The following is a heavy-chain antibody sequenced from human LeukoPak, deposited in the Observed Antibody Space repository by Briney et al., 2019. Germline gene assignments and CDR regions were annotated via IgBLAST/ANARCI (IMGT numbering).Heavy chain of an antibody. CDR2: ISYDGSYM. D-gene: IGHD3-10*01. CDR1: GFTFSGSA. J-gene: IGHJ4*02. V-gene: IGHV3-30*04. Sequence: GGSRLSCAASGFTFSGSALHWVRQAPGKGLEWVAVISYDGSYMSYADSVKGRFTISRDNSKNTLYLQMNSLRAEDTAVYYCAKGKDYYGSGSYDYWGQGTLVTVSS. CDR3: AKGKDYYGSGSYDY.